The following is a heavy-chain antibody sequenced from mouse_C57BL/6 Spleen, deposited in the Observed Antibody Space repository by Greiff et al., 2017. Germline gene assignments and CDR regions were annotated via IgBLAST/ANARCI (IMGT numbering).Heavy chain of an antibody. D-gene: IGHD2-4*01. CDR1: GYSFTGYY. CDR3: ARGADYDY. Sequence: EVQLQQSGPELVKPGASVKISCKASGYSFTGYYMNWVKQSPEKSLEWIGEINPSTGGTTYNQKFKAKATLTVDKSSSTAYMQLKSLTSEDSAVYYCARGADYDYWGQGTTLTVSS. CDR2: INPSTGGT. J-gene: IGHJ2*01. V-gene: IGHV1-42*01.